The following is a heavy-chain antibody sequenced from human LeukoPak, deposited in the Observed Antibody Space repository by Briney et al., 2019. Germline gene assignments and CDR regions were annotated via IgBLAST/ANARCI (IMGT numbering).Heavy chain of an antibody. D-gene: IGHD2-21*02. Sequence: GGSLRLSCAASEFSVGSNYMTWVRQAPGKGLEWVSLIYSGGSTYYADSVKGRFTISRDNSKNTLYLQMNSLRAEDTAVYYCARESAYCGGDCPEPWGQGTLVTVSS. CDR3: ARESAYCGGDCPEP. CDR2: IYSGGST. J-gene: IGHJ5*02. CDR1: EFSVGSNY. V-gene: IGHV3-66*01.